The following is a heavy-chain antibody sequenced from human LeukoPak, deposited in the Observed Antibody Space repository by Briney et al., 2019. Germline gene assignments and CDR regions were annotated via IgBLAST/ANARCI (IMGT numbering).Heavy chain of an antibody. D-gene: IGHD3-22*01. J-gene: IGHJ4*02. CDR1: GGTFSIYA. CDR2: IIPIFGTA. CDR3: ARAGREYYYDSSGYSTRPDY. V-gene: IGHV1-69*01. Sequence: GSSVTVSFTASGGTFSIYAISWVRQAPGQGLEWMGGIIPIFGTANYAQKFQGRVTITADESTSTAYMELSSLRSEDTAVYYCARAGREYYYDSSGYSTRPDYWGQGTLVTVSS.